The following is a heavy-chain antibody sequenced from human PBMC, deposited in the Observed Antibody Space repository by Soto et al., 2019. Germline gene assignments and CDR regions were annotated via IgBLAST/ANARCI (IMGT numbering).Heavy chain of an antibody. CDR2: ISYDGSNK. Sequence: QVQLVESGGGVVQPGRSLRLSCAASGFTFSSYGMHWVRQAPGKGLEWVAVISYDGSNKYYADSVKGRFTISRDNSKNTLYLQMNSLRAEDTAVYYGAKDRDSMVRGWGWFDPWGQGTLVTVSS. CDR1: GFTFSSYG. CDR3: AKDRDSMVRGWGWFDP. D-gene: IGHD3-10*01. V-gene: IGHV3-30*18. J-gene: IGHJ5*02.